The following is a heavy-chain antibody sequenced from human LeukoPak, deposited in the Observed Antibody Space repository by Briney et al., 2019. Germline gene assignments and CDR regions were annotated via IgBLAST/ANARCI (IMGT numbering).Heavy chain of an antibody. V-gene: IGHV3-30*02. CDR1: GFTFNSYG. CDR2: IRYDGSDK. J-gene: IGHJ4*02. CDR3: AKALGGSWYTEPIDY. D-gene: IGHD6-13*01. Sequence: PGGSLRLSCAASGFTFNSYGMHSVRQAPGKGLGWVAFIRYDGSDKYYADSVTGRFTISRDISTNMSLQMNSLRAEDTVVYYCAKALGGSWYTEPIDYWGQGTLVTVSS.